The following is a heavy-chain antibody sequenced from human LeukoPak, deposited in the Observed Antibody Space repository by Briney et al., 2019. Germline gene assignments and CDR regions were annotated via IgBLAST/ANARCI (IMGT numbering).Heavy chain of an antibody. J-gene: IGHJ6*03. CDR3: ARISYPPTTYYYYYYMDV. CDR2: MNPNSGDT. CDR1: GYTFTSYD. D-gene: IGHD1-1*01. Sequence: ASVKVSCKASGYTFTSYDITWVRQATGQGLEWMGWMNPNSGDTGYAQRFQGRVTMTRNTSISTAYMELSSLRSEDTAVYYCARISYPPTTYYYYYYMDVWGKETTVTVSS. V-gene: IGHV1-8*02.